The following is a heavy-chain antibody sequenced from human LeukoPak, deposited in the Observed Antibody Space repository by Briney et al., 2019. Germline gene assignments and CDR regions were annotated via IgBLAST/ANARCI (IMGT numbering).Heavy chain of an antibody. CDR1: GGSISSYF. CDR3: ARVFAGYNEPFDY. D-gene: IGHD5-24*01. V-gene: IGHV4-59*01. Sequence: SETLSLTCTVSGGSISSYFWSWIRQPPGKGLEWIGYIYYRGSTNYNPSLQSRVTISIDTSKNQFSLKLSSVTAADTAVYYCARVFAGYNEPFDYWGQGILVTVSS. CDR2: IYYRGST. J-gene: IGHJ4*02.